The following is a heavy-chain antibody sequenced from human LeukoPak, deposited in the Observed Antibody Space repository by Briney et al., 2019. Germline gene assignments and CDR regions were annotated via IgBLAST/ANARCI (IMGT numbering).Heavy chain of an antibody. V-gene: IGHV7-4-1*02. D-gene: IGHD2-2*01. CDR2: INTNTGNP. CDR1: GYTFTSYA. Sequence: ASVKFSCKASGYTFTSYAMNWVRQAPGQGLEWMGWINTNTGNPTYAQGFTGRFVFSLDTSVSTAYLQISSLKAEDTAVYYCARDLLPVVVPAAPGWFDPWGQGTLVTVSS. CDR3: ARDLLPVVVPAAPGWFDP. J-gene: IGHJ5*02.